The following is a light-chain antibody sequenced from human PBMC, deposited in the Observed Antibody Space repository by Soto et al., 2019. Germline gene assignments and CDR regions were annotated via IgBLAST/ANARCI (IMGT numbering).Light chain of an antibody. Sequence: QSSITHHPSSSGSPGQSVTISGTGTSSDVGAYDYVSWYQQHPGKAPKLMIYEINKRPSGVPDRFSGSKSGNTASLTVSGLQAEDEADYYCSSFAGSNNFPYVFGTGTKVTVL. V-gene: IGLV2-8*01. CDR1: SSDVGAYDY. CDR3: SSFAGSNNFPYV. CDR2: EIN. J-gene: IGLJ1*01.